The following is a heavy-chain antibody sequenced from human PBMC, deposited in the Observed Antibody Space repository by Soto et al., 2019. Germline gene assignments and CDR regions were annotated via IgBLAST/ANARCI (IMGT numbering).Heavy chain of an antibody. CDR3: VRDRPGIGVPTYYYYYLLDV. D-gene: IGHD6-19*01. Sequence: GGSLRLSCATSGFTFRSYWMGWVRQAPGKGLEWVANIKQDGSEEYYVGSVEGRFTISRDNAKNALYLQMNSLRAEDTAMYYCVRDRPGIGVPTYYYYYLLDVWGQGTTVTVSS. CDR1: GFTFRSYW. V-gene: IGHV3-7*05. J-gene: IGHJ6*02. CDR2: IKQDGSEE.